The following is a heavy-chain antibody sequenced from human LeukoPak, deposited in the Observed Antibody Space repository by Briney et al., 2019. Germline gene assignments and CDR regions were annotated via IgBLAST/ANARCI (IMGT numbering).Heavy chain of an antibody. Sequence: GGSLRLSCAASGFTFSRYAVHWVRQAPGKGLEWVALISYDGSNKYYSDSVKGRLTVSRDNSKNTLYLQMNSLRVDDTAVYYCAKMWWSGYPQGVDYWGQGTLVTVSS. CDR1: GFTFSRYA. J-gene: IGHJ4*02. CDR2: ISYDGSNK. V-gene: IGHV3-30*18. D-gene: IGHD3-3*01. CDR3: AKMWWSGYPQGVDY.